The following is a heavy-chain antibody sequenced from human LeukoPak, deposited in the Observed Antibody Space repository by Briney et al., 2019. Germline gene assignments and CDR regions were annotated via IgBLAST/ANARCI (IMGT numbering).Heavy chain of an antibody. D-gene: IGHD2-2*01. V-gene: IGHV3-21*01. CDR3: ARSGSRAHFIVVVPAANYDY. J-gene: IGHJ4*02. Sequence: GGSLRLSCAASGFTFSSYSMNWVRQAPGKGLEWVSSISSSSSYIYYADSVKGRFTISRDNAKNSLYLQMNSLRAEDTAVYYYARSGSRAHFIVVVPAANYDYWGQGTLVTVPS. CDR1: GFTFSSYS. CDR2: ISSSSSYI.